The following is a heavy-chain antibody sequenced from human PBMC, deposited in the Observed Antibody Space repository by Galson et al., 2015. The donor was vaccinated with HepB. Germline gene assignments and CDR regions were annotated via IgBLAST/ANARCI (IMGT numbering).Heavy chain of an antibody. CDR3: AKGGMGHSSGGFGFDY. CDR2: ISWNSGSI. CDR1: GFTFDDYA. V-gene: IGHV3-9*01. D-gene: IGHD6-19*01. J-gene: IGHJ4*02. Sequence: SLRLSCAASGFTFDDYAMHWVRQAPGKGLEWVSGISWNSGSIGYADSVKGRFTISRDNAKNSLYLQMNSLRAEDTALYYCAKGGMGHSSGGFGFDYWGQGTLVTVSS.